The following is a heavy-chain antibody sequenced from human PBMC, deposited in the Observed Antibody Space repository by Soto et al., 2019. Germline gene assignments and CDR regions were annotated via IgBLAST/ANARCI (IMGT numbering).Heavy chain of an antibody. Sequence: SETLCLPWAVDGGTFGGYGGRWISQPPGKGLERIGEINHSGSTNYNPSLKSRVTISVDTSKSQFSLRLSSVTAADTAMYYCSGIPATGSMYYFDYWGLGTLVTVSS. D-gene: IGHD6-13*01. CDR3: SGIPATGSMYYFDY. CDR2: INHSGST. CDR1: GGTFGGYG. J-gene: IGHJ4*02. V-gene: IGHV4-34*08.